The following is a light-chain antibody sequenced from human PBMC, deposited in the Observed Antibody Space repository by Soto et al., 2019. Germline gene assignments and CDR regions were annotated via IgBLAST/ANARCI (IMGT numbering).Light chain of an antibody. CDR1: SSNIGNNA. V-gene: IGLV1-36*01. CDR3: AAWDDSLNGVV. Sequence: QSVLTQPPSVSEAPRQRVTISCSGSSSNIGNNAVNWYQQLPGKDPKLLIYYDDLLPSGVSDRFSGSKSGTSASLAISGLQSEDEADYYCAAWDDSLNGVVFGGGTKLTV. CDR2: YDD. J-gene: IGLJ2*01.